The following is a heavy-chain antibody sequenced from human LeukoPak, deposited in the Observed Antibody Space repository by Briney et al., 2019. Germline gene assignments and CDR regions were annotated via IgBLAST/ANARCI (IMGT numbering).Heavy chain of an antibody. J-gene: IGHJ3*01. CDR1: GGSISSSSYY. V-gene: IGHV3-53*01. D-gene: IGHD3-22*01. CDR3: ARGLFLSGYLDAFDL. CDR2: IYSDGRT. Sequence: PSETLSLTCTVSGGSISSSSYYWGWVRQAPGKGLEWVSLIYSDGRTYYADSVRGRCTISRDNSKNTLYVQMNSLRAEDTAVYYCARGLFLSGYLDAFDLWGQGTEVTVSS.